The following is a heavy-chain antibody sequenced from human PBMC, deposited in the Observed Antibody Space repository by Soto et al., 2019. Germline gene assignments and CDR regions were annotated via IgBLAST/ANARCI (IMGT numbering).Heavy chain of an antibody. CDR1: GGSISSSSYY. CDR2: IYYSGST. Sequence: SETLSLTCTVSGGSISSSSYYWGWIRQPPGKGLEWIGSIYYSGSTYYNPSLKSRVTISVDTSKNQFSLKLSSVTAADTAVYYCARLGRGILEWFYNWFDPWGQGTLVTVSS. CDR3: ARLGRGILEWFYNWFDP. V-gene: IGHV4-39*01. J-gene: IGHJ5*02. D-gene: IGHD3-3*01.